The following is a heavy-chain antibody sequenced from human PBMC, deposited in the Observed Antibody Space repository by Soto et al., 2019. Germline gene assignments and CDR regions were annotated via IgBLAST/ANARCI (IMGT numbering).Heavy chain of an antibody. Sequence: SETVSLSCIVSGGCVRSSNWWRWVRQPPGKGLEWIGEIYHSGSTTYNPSLKSRATISVDKSENQFSLRLKSVTAADTAVYDCASVGSDYDNSGYYLPWGPGTLVTVSS. D-gene: IGHD3-22*01. CDR3: ASVGSDYDNSGYYLP. CDR1: GGCVRSSNW. CDR2: IYHSGST. V-gene: IGHV4-4*02. J-gene: IGHJ5*02.